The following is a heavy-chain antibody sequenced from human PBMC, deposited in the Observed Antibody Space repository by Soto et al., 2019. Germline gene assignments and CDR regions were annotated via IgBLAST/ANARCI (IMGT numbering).Heavy chain of an antibody. D-gene: IGHD3-10*01. CDR3: AKGRGGSGSLPPRVDF. CDR1: GLTFNNYA. V-gene: IGHV3-23*01. Sequence: EVQLLESGGGLVQPGGSLRLSCAASGLTFNNYAMSWVRQAPGKGLGWVSAISGGGDTTSYADSVKGRFTVSRDGSKNTLYLQMNSLSDEDTAVYYCAKGRGGSGSLPPRVDFWGQGTLVTVSS. J-gene: IGHJ4*02. CDR2: ISGGGDTT.